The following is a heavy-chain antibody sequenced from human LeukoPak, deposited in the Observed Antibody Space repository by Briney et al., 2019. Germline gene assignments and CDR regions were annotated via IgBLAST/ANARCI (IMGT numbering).Heavy chain of an antibody. V-gene: IGHV4-39*07. D-gene: IGHD3-10*01. CDR3: ARFYGSGRIFDY. CDR1: GGSISSSSYY. Sequence: SETLSLTCTVSGGSISSSSYYWGWIRQPPGKGLEWIGSIYYSGSTYYNPSLKSRVTISVDTSKNQFSLKLSSVTAADTVVYYCARFYGSGRIFDYWGQGTLVTVSS. CDR2: IYYSGST. J-gene: IGHJ4*02.